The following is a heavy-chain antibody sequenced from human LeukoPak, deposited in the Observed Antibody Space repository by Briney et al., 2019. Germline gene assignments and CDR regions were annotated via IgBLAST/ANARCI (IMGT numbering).Heavy chain of an antibody. J-gene: IGHJ4*02. V-gene: IGHV4-34*01. CDR1: GGSFSGYY. CDR3: ARRRIRDYFDY. D-gene: IGHD2-15*01. Sequence: SETLSLTCAVYGGSFSGYYWSWIRQPPGKGLEWIGEINHSGSTNYNPSLKSRVTISVDTSKNQFSLKLSSVTAADTAVYYCARRRIRDYFDYWGQGTLSPSPQ. CDR2: INHSGST.